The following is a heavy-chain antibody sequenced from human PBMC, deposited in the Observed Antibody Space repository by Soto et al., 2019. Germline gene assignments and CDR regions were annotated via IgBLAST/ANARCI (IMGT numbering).Heavy chain of an antibody. CDR3: AHGSGWLADY. D-gene: IGHD6-19*01. Sequence: QITLKESGPTLVKPTQTLTLTCSFSGFSLTSTAVGVNWIRQPPGKALEWLALIYWDDDNHFSPSLKSRLSVTKDTSKNQVVLTMTNMEPGDTATYYCAHGSGWLADYWGQGILVTVSS. J-gene: IGHJ4*02. CDR2: IYWDDDN. V-gene: IGHV2-5*02. CDR1: GFSLTSTAVG.